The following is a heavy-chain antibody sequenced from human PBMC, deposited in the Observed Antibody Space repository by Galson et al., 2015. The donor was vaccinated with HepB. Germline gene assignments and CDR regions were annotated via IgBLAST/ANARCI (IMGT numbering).Heavy chain of an antibody. Sequence: SVKVSCKASGYTFSSYSITWVRQAPGQGLEWMGWISAYNRKTDYARQLQGRFTMTTEKSTSQAYMELKSLGSDDTAVYYCAGGARVVLVVATQNNWFDPWGQGTLVTASS. CDR2: ISAYNRKT. D-gene: IGHD2-15*01. CDR1: GYTFSSYS. CDR3: AGGARVVLVVATQNNWFDP. J-gene: IGHJ5*02. V-gene: IGHV1-18*01.